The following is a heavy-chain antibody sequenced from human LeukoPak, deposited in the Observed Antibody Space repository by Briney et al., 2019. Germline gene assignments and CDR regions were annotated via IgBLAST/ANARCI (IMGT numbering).Heavy chain of an antibody. J-gene: IGHJ5*02. CDR3: AKGGYCSSTSCYVGWFDP. CDR2: ISGGGGRT. V-gene: IGHV3-23*01. D-gene: IGHD2-2*01. Sequence: PGGSLRLSCAASGFTFSSYVMNWVRQAPGKGLEWVSVISGGGGRTYYADSVKGRFTISRDNSKNTLFLQMNSLRAEDTAVYYWAKGGYCSSTSCYVGWFDPWGQGTLVTVSS. CDR1: GFTFSSYV.